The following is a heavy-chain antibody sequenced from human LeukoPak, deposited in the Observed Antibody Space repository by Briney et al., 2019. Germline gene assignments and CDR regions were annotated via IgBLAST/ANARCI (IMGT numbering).Heavy chain of an antibody. V-gene: IGHV1-3*01. CDR1: GYTFTSYA. J-gene: IGHJ4*02. CDR2: INAGNGNT. D-gene: IGHD5-18*01. Sequence: GASVKVSCKASGYTFTSYAMHWVRQAPGQRLEWMGWINAGNGNTKYSQKFQGRVTITRDTSASTAYMELSSLRSEDTAVYYCARVGSVRGYSYGEFDYWGQGTLVTVSS. CDR3: ARVGSVRGYSYGEFDY.